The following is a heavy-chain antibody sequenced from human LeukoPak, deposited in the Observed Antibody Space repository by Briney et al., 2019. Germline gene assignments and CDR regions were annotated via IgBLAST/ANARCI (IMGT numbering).Heavy chain of an antibody. D-gene: IGHD2-21*02. V-gene: IGHV3-11*01. CDR1: GFTFSDYY. Sequence: GGSLRLSCAASGFTFSDYYMTWIRQAPGKGLEWVSCISSSGSTIFYANSVKGRFTISRDNAKSSLFLQMNSLRAEDTAVYYCARVNRVTAIQELDYWGQGTLVTVSS. J-gene: IGHJ4*02. CDR3: ARVNRVTAIQELDY. CDR2: ISSSGSTI.